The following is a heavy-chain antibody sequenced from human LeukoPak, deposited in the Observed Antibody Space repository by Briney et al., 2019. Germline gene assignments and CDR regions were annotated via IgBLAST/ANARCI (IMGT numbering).Heavy chain of an antibody. CDR3: ARDSYAFEI. CDR1: GFTFSTYY. V-gene: IGHV3-21*01. J-gene: IGHJ3*02. Sequence: GGSLRLSCAASGFTFSTYYMNWVRQAPGKGLEWASSISSSGNYIYYADSVKGRFTISRDNAKNSLYLQMNSLRAEDTAVYYCARDSYAFEIWGQGTVVTVSS. CDR2: ISSSGNYI.